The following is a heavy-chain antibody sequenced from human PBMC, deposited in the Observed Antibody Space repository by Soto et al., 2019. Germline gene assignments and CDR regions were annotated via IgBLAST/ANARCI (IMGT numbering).Heavy chain of an antibody. V-gene: IGHV4-59*01. CDR2: ILNSGST. J-gene: IGHJ4*02. D-gene: IGHD5-12*01. CDR3: ARTLYSGYDY. Sequence: QVQLQESGPGLAMPSETLSLTCTVSGGSLNSFYWSWIRQPPGKGLEWIGHILNSGSTNYNATLKSRVTISIDTSKNQFYMNLRSVTAADTATYFCARTLYSGYDYWGQGSLVTVSS. CDR1: GGSLNSFY.